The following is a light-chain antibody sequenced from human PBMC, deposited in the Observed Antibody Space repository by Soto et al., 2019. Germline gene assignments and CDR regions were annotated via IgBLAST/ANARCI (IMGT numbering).Light chain of an antibody. J-gene: IGKJ4*01. CDR3: EQYNNWPHA. CDR2: GAS. Sequence: EIVMTQSPATLSVSPGERATLSCRASQSVSSNLAWYQQKPGQAPRLLIYGASTRATAIPARFSGSGSGTEFTLTISSLQSEDFAVYYCEQYNNWPHAFGGGTKVEIK. CDR1: QSVSSN. V-gene: IGKV3-15*01.